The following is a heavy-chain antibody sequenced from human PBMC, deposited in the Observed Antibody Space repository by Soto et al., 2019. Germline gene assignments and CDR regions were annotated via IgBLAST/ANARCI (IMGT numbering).Heavy chain of an antibody. Sequence: QLHLVQSGAVVKKPGASVTVSCSASGYPVTAYYMHWVRQAPGRGLEWMGGINPATGAAKYTQTFQGRVTMTRDTSTSTVFMELSGLTSEDTAVFYCARGGGVGVAGSAAFDMWGQGTLVTGSS. D-gene: IGHD3-3*01. J-gene: IGHJ3*02. CDR3: ARGGGVGVAGSAAFDM. V-gene: IGHV1-2*02. CDR1: GYPVTAYY. CDR2: INPATGAA.